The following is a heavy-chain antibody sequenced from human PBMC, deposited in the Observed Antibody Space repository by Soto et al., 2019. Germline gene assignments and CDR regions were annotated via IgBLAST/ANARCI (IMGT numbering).Heavy chain of an antibody. CDR3: ARPGGYPQYYYYGMDV. J-gene: IGHJ6*02. D-gene: IGHD1-26*01. Sequence: ASVKVSCKASGYTFTSYGFSWVGQAPGQGLEWMGWISAYNGNTNYAQKLQGRVTMTTDTSTSTAYMELRSPRSDDTAVYYCARPGGYPQYYYYGMDVWGQGTTVTLSS. V-gene: IGHV1-18*01. CDR2: ISAYNGNT. CDR1: GYTFTSYG.